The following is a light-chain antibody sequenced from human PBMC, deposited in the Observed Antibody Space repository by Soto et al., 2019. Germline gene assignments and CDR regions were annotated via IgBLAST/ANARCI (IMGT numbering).Light chain of an antibody. J-gene: IGKJ1*01. CDR1: QTIERW. CDR2: EVS. Sequence: DIQMTQSPSTLSASVGDRVTIPCRASQTIERWLAWYQQKPGKAPNLLISEVSSLERGVPSRFSGSGSATEFTLTISSLQPDDFATYYCQQYKDSMWTFGQGTKVDIK. CDR3: QQYKDSMWT. V-gene: IGKV1-5*01.